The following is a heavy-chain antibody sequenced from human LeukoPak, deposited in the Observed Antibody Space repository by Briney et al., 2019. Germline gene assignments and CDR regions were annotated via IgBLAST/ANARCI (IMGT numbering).Heavy chain of an antibody. CDR1: GFTFSSYD. D-gene: IGHD3-22*01. CDR2: INSDGINT. CDR3: ARDLGQYYDTSDNWFDP. V-gene: IGHV3-74*01. J-gene: IGHJ5*02. Sequence: TGGSLRLSCAASGFTFSSYDMHWVRQAPGKGLVWVSRINSDGINTSYADSVKGRFTISRDNAKNTLNLQMNSLRAEDTAVYYCARDLGQYYDTSDNWFDPWGQGTLVTVS.